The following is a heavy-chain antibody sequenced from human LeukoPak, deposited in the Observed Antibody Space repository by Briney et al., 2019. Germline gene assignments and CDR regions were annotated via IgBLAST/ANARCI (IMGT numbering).Heavy chain of an antibody. J-gene: IGHJ4*02. D-gene: IGHD5-18*01. Sequence: GGSLRLSCAASGFTFSSYAMSWVRQAPGKGLEWVSAISGSGGNTYYAAFVKGRFTISRDNSKNTLYLQMNSLRAEDTAVYYCAKVSRQLGYVFDYWGEGSLVTVSS. V-gene: IGHV3-23*01. CDR1: GFTFSSYA. CDR2: ISGSGGNT. CDR3: AKVSRQLGYVFDY.